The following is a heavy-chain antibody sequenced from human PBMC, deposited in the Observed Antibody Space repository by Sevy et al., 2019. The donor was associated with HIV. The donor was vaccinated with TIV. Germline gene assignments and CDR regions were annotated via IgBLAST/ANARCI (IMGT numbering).Heavy chain of an antibody. J-gene: IGHJ5*02. Sequence: GGSLRLSCAASGFTFSNYWMSWVRQAPGKGLEWVANIKQDGSEKYYVDSVKGRFTISSDNAKNSLSLQMNSLGAGDTAMYYCARDKGQGWFDPWGQGTLVTVSS. CDR1: GFTFSNYW. V-gene: IGHV3-7*01. CDR2: IKQDGSEK. CDR3: ARDKGQGWFDP.